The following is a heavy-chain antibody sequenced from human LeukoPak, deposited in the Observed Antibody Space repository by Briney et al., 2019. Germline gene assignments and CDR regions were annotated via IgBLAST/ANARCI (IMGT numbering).Heavy chain of an antibody. V-gene: IGHV4-59*08. CDR3: ARHRPGDYFGGDFYYDY. Sequence: SETLSLTCTVSGGSISTYYWSWIRQPPGKGLEWIGYFYYSGGTNYNPSLKSRITISVDTSKNQFSLKLSSVTAADTAVYYCARHRPGDYFGGDFYYDYWGQGTLVTVST. CDR2: FYYSGGT. CDR1: GGSISTYY. D-gene: IGHD2-21*02. J-gene: IGHJ4*02.